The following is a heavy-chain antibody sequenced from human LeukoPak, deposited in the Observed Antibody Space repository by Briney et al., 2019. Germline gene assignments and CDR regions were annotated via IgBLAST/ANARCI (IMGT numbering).Heavy chain of an antibody. D-gene: IGHD3-10*01. CDR1: GFTFSSYA. V-gene: IGHV3-23*01. CDR2: ISGSGGST. J-gene: IGHJ4*02. CDR3: AKVTTYYYGSGSYYNL. Sequence: PGGSLRLSCAASGFTFSSYAMSWVRQAPGKGLEWVSAISGSGGSTYYADSVKGRFTISRDNSKNTLYLQMNSLRAEDTAVYYCAKVTTYYYGSGSYYNLWGQGTLVTVSS.